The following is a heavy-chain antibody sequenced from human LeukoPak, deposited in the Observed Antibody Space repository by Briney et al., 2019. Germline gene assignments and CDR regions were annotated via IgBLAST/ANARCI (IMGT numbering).Heavy chain of an antibody. CDR1: GFTFDRYT. J-gene: IGHJ4*02. V-gene: IGHV3-43*01. D-gene: IGHD6-19*01. Sequence: SGGSLRLSCAASGFTFDRYTIHWIRQAPGKGLEWVSLIGRRDNNRYYADSVRGRFTISRDNSKNSLYLQMNSLRTEDTALYCCVKEHCSGWLILDSWGRGTLVTVSS. CDR3: VKEHCSGWLILDS. CDR2: IGRRDNNR.